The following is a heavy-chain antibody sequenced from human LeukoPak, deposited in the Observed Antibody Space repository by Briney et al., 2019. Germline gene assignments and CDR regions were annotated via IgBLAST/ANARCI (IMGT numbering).Heavy chain of an antibody. CDR1: GYSISSGYY. CDR2: IYHSGST. J-gene: IGHJ5*02. CDR3: ARARPRSSWYEEDWFDP. V-gene: IGHV4-38-2*02. Sequence: PSETLSLTCTVSGYSISSGYYWGWIRQPPGKGLEWIGSIYHSGSTYYNPSLKSRVTISVDTSKNQFSLKLSSVTAADTAVYYCARARPRSSWYEEDWFDPWGQGTLVTVSS. D-gene: IGHD6-13*01.